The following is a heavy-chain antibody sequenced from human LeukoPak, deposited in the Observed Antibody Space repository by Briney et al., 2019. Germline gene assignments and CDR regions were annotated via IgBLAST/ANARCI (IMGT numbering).Heavy chain of an antibody. D-gene: IGHD3-3*01. J-gene: IGHJ6*02. CDR2: INPNSGGT. CDR3: ARGAYYDFRYGMDV. V-gene: IGHV1-2*02. CDR1: GYTFTGYY. Sequence: ASVKVSCKASGYTFTGYYMHWVRQAPGQGLEWMGWINPNSGGTNYAQKFQGRVTMTRDTSISTAYMEMSRLRSDDTAVYYCARGAYYDFRYGMDVWGQGTTVTVSS.